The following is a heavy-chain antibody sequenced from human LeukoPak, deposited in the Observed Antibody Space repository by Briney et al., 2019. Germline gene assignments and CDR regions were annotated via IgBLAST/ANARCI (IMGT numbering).Heavy chain of an antibody. Sequence: SETLSLTCTVSGGSISGYYWSWIRQPPGRGLEWIGCIYYSGGTKYNPSLTSRVTISVDTSKNQFSLQLTSVTAAGTAVYYCARAVAGTLVRFDYWGQGTLVTVSS. J-gene: IGHJ4*02. CDR3: ARAVAGTLVRFDY. V-gene: IGHV4-59*08. CDR2: IYYSGGT. CDR1: GGSISGYY. D-gene: IGHD6-19*01.